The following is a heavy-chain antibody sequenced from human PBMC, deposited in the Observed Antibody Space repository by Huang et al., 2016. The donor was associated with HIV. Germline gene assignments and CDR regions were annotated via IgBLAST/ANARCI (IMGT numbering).Heavy chain of an antibody. CDR3: ARGYMPPADY. D-gene: IGHD2-8*01. V-gene: IGHV3-48*01. Sequence: EVQLVESGGGLVQPGGSLRLSCVASGFTFNDYSMHWVRQAAGKGLEWVSYSSSNSRAVYYADAAKGRFTISRDNAKNSLSLQINSLRAEDTAVYYCARGYMPPADYWGQGTLVTVSS. J-gene: IGHJ4*02. CDR2: SSSNSRAV. CDR1: GFTFNDYS.